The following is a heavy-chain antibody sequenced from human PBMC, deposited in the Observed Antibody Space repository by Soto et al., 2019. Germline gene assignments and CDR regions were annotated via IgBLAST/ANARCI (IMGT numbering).Heavy chain of an antibody. V-gene: IGHV1-24*01. CDR1: GYTFTGYY. CDR2: FDPEDGET. Sequence: ASVKVSCKASGYTFTGYYIHWVRQAPGKGLEWMGGFDPEDGETIYTQEFQGRVTVTEDTSTDTAYMELSSLRYEDTAVYYCATHLSGSRGLKVWYFDLWGRGTLVTVSS. J-gene: IGHJ2*01. CDR3: ATHLSGSRGLKVWYFDL. D-gene: IGHD3-10*01.